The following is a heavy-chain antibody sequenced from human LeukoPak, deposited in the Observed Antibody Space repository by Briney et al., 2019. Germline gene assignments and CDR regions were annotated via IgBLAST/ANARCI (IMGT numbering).Heavy chain of an antibody. CDR2: IKQDGSQK. CDR3: ARDGSSSLSSSAPPPTDFAY. CDR1: GFTFSTYW. V-gene: IGHV3-7*01. D-gene: IGHD6-6*01. J-gene: IGHJ4*02. Sequence: TGGSLRLSCAASGFTFSTYWMSWVRQAPGKGLEWVANIKQDGSQKQYVDSVKGRFTISRDDAKNSLYLQMNSLRAEDTAVYYCARDGSSSLSSSAPPPTDFAYWGQGTLVTVSS.